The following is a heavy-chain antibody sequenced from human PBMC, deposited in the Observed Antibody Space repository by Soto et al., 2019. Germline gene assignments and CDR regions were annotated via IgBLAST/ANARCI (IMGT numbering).Heavy chain of an antibody. CDR2: VTYSGST. Sequence: QVQLQRWGAGLLKPSETLSLTCAVFGESVRDYFWSWIRQPPGKGLEWIGEVTYSGSTNYNPSLKSRVTMSVDTSENRFSLQLRSVTAADAAVYYCARGLPANYWGQGTLVTVSS. V-gene: IGHV4-34*01. J-gene: IGHJ4*02. CDR1: GESVRDYF. CDR3: ARGLPANY.